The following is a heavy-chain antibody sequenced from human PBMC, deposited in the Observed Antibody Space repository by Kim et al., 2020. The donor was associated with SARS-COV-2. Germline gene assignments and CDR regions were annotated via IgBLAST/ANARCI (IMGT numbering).Heavy chain of an antibody. D-gene: IGHD1-1*01. J-gene: IGHJ4*02. CDR3: ARDLGLERQPWPRGSFDL. V-gene: IGHV3-11*01. Sequence: VKGRFTISRDSPKNTLFLQMNSLRVDDTAVYYCARDLGLERQPWPRGSFDLWGQGTLVTVSS.